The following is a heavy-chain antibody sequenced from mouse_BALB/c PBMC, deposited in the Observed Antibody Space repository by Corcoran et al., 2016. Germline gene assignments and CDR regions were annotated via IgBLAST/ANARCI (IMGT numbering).Heavy chain of an antibody. CDR1: GYTFTNYG. CDR3: AREPYARDY. Sequence: QIQLVQSGPELKKPGETVKISCKASGYTFTNYGMNWMKQAPGKGLKWMGWINTYTGEPTYADDFKGRFAFSLETSTNTAYLQINNLKNEDMATYFCAREPYARDYWGQGSSVTVSS. V-gene: IGHV9-1*02. J-gene: IGHJ4*01. CDR2: INTYTGEP.